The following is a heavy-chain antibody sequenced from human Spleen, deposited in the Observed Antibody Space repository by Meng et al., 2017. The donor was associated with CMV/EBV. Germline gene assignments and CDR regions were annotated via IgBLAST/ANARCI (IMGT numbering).Heavy chain of an antibody. CDR1: GFTFSSYA. Sequence: GESLKISCAASGFTFSSYAMSWVRQAPGKGLEWVSGISGSGGDIYYAGSVKGRFTISRDNAKNSLYLQMNSLRAEDTAVYYCARDLRDGSTSCSDYWGQGTLVTVS. V-gene: IGHV3-23*01. CDR2: ISGSGGDI. J-gene: IGHJ4*02. D-gene: IGHD2-2*01. CDR3: ARDLRDGSTSCSDY.